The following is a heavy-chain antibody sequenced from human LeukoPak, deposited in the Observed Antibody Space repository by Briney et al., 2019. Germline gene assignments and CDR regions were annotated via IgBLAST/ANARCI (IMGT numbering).Heavy chain of an antibody. Sequence: GGSLRLSCAASGFTFSSYSMNWVRQAPGKGLEWVSSISSSSSYIYYADSVKGRFTISRDNAKNSLYLQMNSLRAEVTAVYYCARDLASGAFDIWGQGTMVTVSS. D-gene: IGHD7-27*01. CDR3: ARDLASGAFDI. J-gene: IGHJ3*02. V-gene: IGHV3-21*01. CDR2: ISSSSSYI. CDR1: GFTFSSYS.